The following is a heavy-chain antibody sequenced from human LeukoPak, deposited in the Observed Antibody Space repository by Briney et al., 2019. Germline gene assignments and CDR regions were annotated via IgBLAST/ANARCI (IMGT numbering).Heavy chain of an antibody. D-gene: IGHD5-12*01. CDR1: GGSFSGYY. CDR3: ARRSRYGGYPYPYYFDY. Sequence: SETLSLTCAVYGGSFSGYYWSWIRQPPGKGLEWIGEINHSGSTNYNPSLKSRVTISVDTSKNQFSLKLSSVTAADTAVYYCARRSRYGGYPYPYYFDYWGQGTLVTVSS. J-gene: IGHJ4*02. CDR2: INHSGST. V-gene: IGHV4-34*01.